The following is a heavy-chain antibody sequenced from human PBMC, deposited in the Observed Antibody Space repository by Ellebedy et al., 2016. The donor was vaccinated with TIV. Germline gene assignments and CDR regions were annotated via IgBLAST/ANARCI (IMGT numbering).Heavy chain of an antibody. CDR2: ISGSDGSST. V-gene: IGHV3-23*01. Sequence: PGGSLRLSCAASGFTFSSYAMSWVRQAPGKGLEWVSAISGSDGSSTSYADSVKGRFTISRDNPKNTLYLQMNSLRAEDTAVYYCARGHYYDSSGYYGHWGQGTLVTVSS. D-gene: IGHD3-22*01. CDR3: ARGHYYDSSGYYGH. J-gene: IGHJ4*02. CDR1: GFTFSSYA.